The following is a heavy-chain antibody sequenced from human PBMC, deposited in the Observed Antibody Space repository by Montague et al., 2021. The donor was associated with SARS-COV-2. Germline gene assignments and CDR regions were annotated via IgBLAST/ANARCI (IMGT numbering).Heavy chain of an antibody. D-gene: IGHD5-12*01. CDR3: ARDRGLSGFYGYDPLYFYGMDV. CDR2: IYESGST. J-gene: IGHJ6*02. CDR1: GFSLSTSAVG. V-gene: IGHV4-61*08. Sequence: LVKPTQTLTLTCSFSGFSLSTSAVGVGWIRQPPGKGLEWIGYIYESGSTKSNPSLTSRLIMSVDTSRNQFSLTLSSVTTADTAVYYCARDRGLSGFYGYDPLYFYGMDVWGQGTTVIVSS.